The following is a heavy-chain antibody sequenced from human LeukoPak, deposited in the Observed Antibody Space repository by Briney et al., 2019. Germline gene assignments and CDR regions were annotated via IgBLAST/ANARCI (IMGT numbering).Heavy chain of an antibody. V-gene: IGHV3-23*01. Sequence: GGSLRLSCAASGFTFSSYAMSWVRQAPGKGLEWVSAISGSGGSTYYADSVKGRFTISRDNSKNTLYLQMNSLRAEDTAVYYCAKVESYCGGDCYSYYFDYWGQGTLVTASS. CDR3: AKVESYCGGDCYSYYFDY. D-gene: IGHD2-21*01. CDR1: GFTFSSYA. J-gene: IGHJ4*02. CDR2: ISGSGGST.